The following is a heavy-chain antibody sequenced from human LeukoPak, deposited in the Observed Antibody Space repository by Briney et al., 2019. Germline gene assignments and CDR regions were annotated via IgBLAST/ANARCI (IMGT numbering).Heavy chain of an antibody. CDR1: GYTLTELS. CDR3: ATEGYCTNGVCYTNYYFDY. Sequence: GASVKVSCKVSGYTLTELSMHWVRQAPGKGLEWMGDFDPEDGETIYAQKFQGRVTMTEDTSTDTAYMELSSLRPEDTAVYYCATEGYCTNGVCYTNYYFDYWGQGTLVTVSS. V-gene: IGHV1-24*01. D-gene: IGHD2-8*01. CDR2: FDPEDGET. J-gene: IGHJ4*02.